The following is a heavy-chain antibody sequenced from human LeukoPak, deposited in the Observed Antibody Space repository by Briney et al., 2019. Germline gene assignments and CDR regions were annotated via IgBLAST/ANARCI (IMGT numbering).Heavy chain of an antibody. V-gene: IGHV4-4*07. D-gene: IGHD3-10*01. CDR3: ARVGWGSGRLYYYGMDV. Sequence: PGGSLRLSCAASGFTFSSYAMSWVRQAPGKGLEWIGRIYTSGSTNYNPSLKSRVTMSVDTSKNQFSLKLSSVTAADTAVYYCARVGWGSGRLYYYGMDVWGQGTTVTVSS. J-gene: IGHJ6*02. CDR1: GFTFSSYA. CDR2: IYTSGST.